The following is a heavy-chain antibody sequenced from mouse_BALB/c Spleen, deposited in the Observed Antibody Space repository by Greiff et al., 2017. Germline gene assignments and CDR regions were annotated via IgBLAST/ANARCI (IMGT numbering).Heavy chain of an antibody. Sequence: EVQLVESGGGLVKPGGSLKLSCAASGFTFSDYYMYWVRQTPEKRLEWVATISDGGSYTYYPDSVKGRFTISRDNAKNNLYLQMSSLKSEDTAMYYCARGFPHYFDYWGQGTTLTVSS. CDR3: ARGFPHYFDY. CDR1: GFTFSDYY. V-gene: IGHV5-4*02. J-gene: IGHJ2*01. CDR2: ISDGGSYT.